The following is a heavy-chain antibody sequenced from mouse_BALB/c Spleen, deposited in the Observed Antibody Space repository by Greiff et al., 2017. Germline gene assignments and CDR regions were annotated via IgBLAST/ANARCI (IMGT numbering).Heavy chain of an antibody. V-gene: IGHV5-6*01. Sequence: EVQLVESGGDLVKPGGSLKLSCAASGFTFSSYGMSWVRQTPDKRLEWVATISSGGSYTYYPDSVKGRFTISRDNAKNTLYLQMSSLKSEDTAMYYCARHPPYDGYPDYDAMDYWGQGTSVTVSS. CDR2: ISSGGSYT. CDR3: ARHPPYDGYPDYDAMDY. CDR1: GFTFSSYG. J-gene: IGHJ4*01. D-gene: IGHD2-3*01.